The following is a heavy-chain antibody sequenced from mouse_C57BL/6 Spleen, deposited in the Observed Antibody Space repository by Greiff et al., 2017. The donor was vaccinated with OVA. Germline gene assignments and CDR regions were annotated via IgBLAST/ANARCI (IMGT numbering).Heavy chain of an antibody. CDR2: IYPGDGDT. CDR1: GYAFSSSW. CDR3: ARFGSNYEEFAY. V-gene: IGHV1-82*01. J-gene: IGHJ3*01. Sequence: QVQLQQSGPELVKPGASVKISCKASGYAFSSSWMNWVKQRPGKGLEWIGRIYPGDGDTNYNGKFKGKATLTADKSSSTAYMQLSSLTSEDSAVYFCARFGSNYEEFAYWGQGTLVTVSA. D-gene: IGHD2-5*01.